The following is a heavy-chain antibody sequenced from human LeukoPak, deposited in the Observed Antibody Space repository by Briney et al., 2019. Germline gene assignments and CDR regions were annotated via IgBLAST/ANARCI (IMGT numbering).Heavy chain of an antibody. Sequence: GGSLRLSCAASGFTASTYYMNWVRQAPGKGLEWVSIIYSGGTTYYADSVKGRFTISRDTSKNTLSLQMNSLRAEDTAVYFCARVGDHHHWNLYVWGRATLVTVSS. V-gene: IGHV3-53*01. D-gene: IGHD5-24*01. CDR1: GFTASTYY. CDR2: IYSGGTT. J-gene: IGHJ2*01. CDR3: ARVGDHHHWNLYV.